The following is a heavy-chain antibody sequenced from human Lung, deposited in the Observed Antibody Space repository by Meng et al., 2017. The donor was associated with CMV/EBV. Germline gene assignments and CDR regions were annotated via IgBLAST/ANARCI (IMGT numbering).Heavy chain of an antibody. V-gene: IGHV1-8*03. CDR1: GYTFTSCD. CDR2: MNPNSGNT. D-gene: IGHD2-2*01. J-gene: IGHJ5*02. Sequence: ASAKVSCKASGYTFTSCDINWVRQATGQGLEWMGWMNPNSGNTGYAQKFQGRVTITRKTSISTAHMELSSLGSEDTAVYYCARGKMVGPAAIYVLLHRHPARRPPYNWFAPWXQETLVXVSS. CDR3: ARGKMVGPAAIYVLLHRHPARRPPYNWFAP.